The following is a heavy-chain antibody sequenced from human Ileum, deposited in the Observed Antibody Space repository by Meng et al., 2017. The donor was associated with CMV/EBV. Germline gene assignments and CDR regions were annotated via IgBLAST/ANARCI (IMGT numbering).Heavy chain of an antibody. CDR3: VILTGSNAS. Sequence: LSCAASGFTISRSWMQWVRQDPGKGLVWVSRISDDGGTTTYADSVKGRFTISRDNTKNTLSLQMNSLRAEDTAVYYCVILTGSNASWGQGTLVTVSS. J-gene: IGHJ5*02. CDR2: ISDDGGTT. CDR1: GFTISRSW. V-gene: IGHV3-74*01. D-gene: IGHD3-9*01.